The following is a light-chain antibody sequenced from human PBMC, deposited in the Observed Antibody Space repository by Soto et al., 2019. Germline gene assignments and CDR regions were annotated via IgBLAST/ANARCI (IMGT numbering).Light chain of an antibody. Sequence: QSLLTQPASVSVSPGQSITISCTGTSSDVGGYNYVSWYQQHPGKAPKLMIYEVSNLPSGVSNRFSGSKSGNTASLTISGLQAEDEADYYCSSYTSSRNIVFETATKV. V-gene: IGLV2-14*01. CDR3: SSYTSSRNIV. J-gene: IGLJ1*01. CDR1: SSDVGGYNY. CDR2: EVS.